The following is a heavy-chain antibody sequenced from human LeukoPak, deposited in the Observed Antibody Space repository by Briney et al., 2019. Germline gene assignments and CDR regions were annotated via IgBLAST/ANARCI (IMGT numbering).Heavy chain of an antibody. V-gene: IGHV1-69*13. D-gene: IGHD3-22*01. Sequence: GASVKVSCKASGGTFSSYAISWVRQAPGQGLEWMGGIIPIFGTANYARKFQGRVTTTADESTSTAYMELSSLRSEDTAVYYCASTYYYDSSGYLGFDYWGQGTLVTVSS. J-gene: IGHJ4*02. CDR2: IIPIFGTA. CDR1: GGTFSSYA. CDR3: ASTYYYDSSGYLGFDY.